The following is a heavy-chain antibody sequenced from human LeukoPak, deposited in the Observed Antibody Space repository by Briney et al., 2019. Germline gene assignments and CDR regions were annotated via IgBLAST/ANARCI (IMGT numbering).Heavy chain of an antibody. Sequence: PGGSLRLSCAASGFTVSSNFMSWVRQAPGKGLEWVSVIYSGGSTYYADSVKGRFTISRDNSKNTLYLQMNSLRAEDTAVYYCARDMYSSGWYIRSSAFDIWGQGTMVTVSS. CDR3: ARDMYSSGWYIRSSAFDI. D-gene: IGHD6-19*01. V-gene: IGHV3-66*02. CDR2: IYSGGST. J-gene: IGHJ3*02. CDR1: GFTVSSNF.